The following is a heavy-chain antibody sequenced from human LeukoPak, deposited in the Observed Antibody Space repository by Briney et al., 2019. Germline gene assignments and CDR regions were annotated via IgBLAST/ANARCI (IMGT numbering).Heavy chain of an antibody. D-gene: IGHD1-26*01. V-gene: IGHV4-39*07. Sequence: PSETLSLTCTVSGGSISSSSYYWGWIRQPPGKGLEWIGSIYYSGSTYYNPSLKSRVTISVDTSKNQFSLKLSSVTAADTAVYYCARVGQDSLWELSTPQRHLDYWGQGTLVTVSS. J-gene: IGHJ4*02. CDR3: ARVGQDSLWELSTPQRHLDY. CDR2: IYYSGST. CDR1: GGSISSSSYY.